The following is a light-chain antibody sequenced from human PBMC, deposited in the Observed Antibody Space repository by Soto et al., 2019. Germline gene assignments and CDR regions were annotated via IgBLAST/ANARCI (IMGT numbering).Light chain of an antibody. CDR2: GAS. Sequence: VMTQSPATLSVSPGERVTLSCRASQSVATNLAWYQQKPGQAPRLLIYGASTRATGIPARFSGSGSGTEFTLTISSLQSEDFAVYYCQQYNNWPGTFGQGTKVDIK. J-gene: IGKJ1*01. CDR3: QQYNNWPGT. CDR1: QSVATN. V-gene: IGKV3-15*01.